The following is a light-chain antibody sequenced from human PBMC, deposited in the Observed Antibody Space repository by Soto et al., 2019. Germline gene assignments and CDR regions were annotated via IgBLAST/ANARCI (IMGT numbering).Light chain of an antibody. V-gene: IGLV2-14*03. J-gene: IGLJ3*02. CDR3: AVYTSSDML. CDR2: DVS. Sequence: QSVLTQPASVSGSLGQSITISCTGTNHDIGGYTYVSWYRHHPGKAPELLIYDVSNRPSGVSNRFSGSKSGSTASLTISRLQADDEAAYYCAVYTSSDMLFGGGTKLTVL. CDR1: NHDIGGYTY.